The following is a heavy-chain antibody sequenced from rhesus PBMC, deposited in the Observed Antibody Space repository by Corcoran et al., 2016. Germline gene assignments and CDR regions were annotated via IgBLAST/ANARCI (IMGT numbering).Heavy chain of an antibody. V-gene: IGHV4-122*02. J-gene: IGHJ4*01. CDR3: ARYRGGGTWVLDY. CDR1: GGAGSRGSEY. CDR2: ITYSVST. D-gene: IGHD6-37*01. Sequence: VQLQESGPGLVKPSETPSLTCAVPGGAGSRGSEYWRWIRQPPGKGLDWIGYITYSVSTSYNPSLESRVTISNDASKNQFSLKLNSATAAYPAVYYCARYRGGGTWVLDYCGQGVLLTVSS.